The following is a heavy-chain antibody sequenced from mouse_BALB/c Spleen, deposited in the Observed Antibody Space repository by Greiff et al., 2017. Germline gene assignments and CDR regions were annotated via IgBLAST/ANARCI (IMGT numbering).Heavy chain of an antibody. CDR1: GFSLSRYS. Sequence: VKLVESGPGLVAPSQSLSITCTVSGFSLSRYSVHWVRQPPGKGLEWLGMIWGGGSTDYNSALKSRLSISKDNSKSQVFLKMNSLQTDDTAMYYCARNKDGYSISWFAYWGQGTLVTVSA. J-gene: IGHJ3*01. V-gene: IGHV2-6-4*01. CDR3: ARNKDGYSISWFAY. CDR2: IWGGGST. D-gene: IGHD2-3*01.